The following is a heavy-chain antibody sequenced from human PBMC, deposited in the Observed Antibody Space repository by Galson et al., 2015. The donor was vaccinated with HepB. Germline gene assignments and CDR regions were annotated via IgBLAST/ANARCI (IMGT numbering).Heavy chain of an antibody. CDR2: IYYSGST. CDR1: GGSVSSYY. D-gene: IGHD6-13*01. CDR3: ARHKVGRQQLDSRYFDI. Sequence: SETLSLTCTVSGGSVSSYYWSWIRQPPGKGLEWIGYIYYSGSTNYNPSLKSRVTISVDTSKNQFSLKLSSVTAADTAVYYCARHKVGRQQLDSRYFDIWGQGTMVTVSS. V-gene: IGHV4-59*08. J-gene: IGHJ3*02.